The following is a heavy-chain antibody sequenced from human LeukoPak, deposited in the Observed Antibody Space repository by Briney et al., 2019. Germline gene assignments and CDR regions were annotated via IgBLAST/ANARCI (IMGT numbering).Heavy chain of an antibody. CDR1: GFTFNVYS. CDR3: ARGVRDILSGYYTDYYFYYMDV. V-gene: IGHV3-48*01. J-gene: IGHJ6*03. CDR2: ISSSLDSSM. D-gene: IGHD3-3*01. Sequence: GGSLRLSCAASGFTFNVYSMNWVRQAPGKGLEWVSFISSSLDSSMYYADSVKGRFTISRDNPKNSLYLQMNSLRAEDTAVYYCARGVRDILSGYYTDYYFYYMDVWGKGTTVTVSS.